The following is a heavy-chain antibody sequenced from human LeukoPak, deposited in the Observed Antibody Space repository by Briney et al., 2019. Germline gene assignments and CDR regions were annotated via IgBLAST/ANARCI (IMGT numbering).Heavy chain of an antibody. J-gene: IGHJ4*02. CDR1: GYTLTELS. CDR2: FDPEDGET. Sequence: ASVKVSCKVSGYTLTELSMHWVRQAPGKGLEWMGGFDPEDGETIYAQKLQGRVTMTTDTSTSTAYMELRSLRSDDTAVYYCARMGYYDSSGYPFDYWGQGTLVTVSS. CDR3: ARMGYYDSSGYPFDY. D-gene: IGHD3-22*01. V-gene: IGHV1-24*01.